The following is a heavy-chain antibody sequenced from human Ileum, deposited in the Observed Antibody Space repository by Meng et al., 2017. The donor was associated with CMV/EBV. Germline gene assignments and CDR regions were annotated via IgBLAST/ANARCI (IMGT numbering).Heavy chain of an antibody. CDR2: IYRDGTT. Sequence: QVHLPQWGAGPLKPSETLTLTCAVYGESFSHYYWTWIRQPPGKGLEWIGEIYRDGTTNYDPSLKSRVSISEDTSKNQFSLKLTSVTAADTAVYYCARSTKADCWEVLTYWGQGTLVTVSS. CDR1: GESFSHYY. J-gene: IGHJ4*02. CDR3: ARSTKADCWEVLTY. V-gene: IGHV4-34*01. D-gene: IGHD2-21*02.